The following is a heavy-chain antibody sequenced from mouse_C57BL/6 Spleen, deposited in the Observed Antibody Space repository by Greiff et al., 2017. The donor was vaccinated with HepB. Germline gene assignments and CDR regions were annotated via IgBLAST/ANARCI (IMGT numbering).Heavy chain of an antibody. CDR3: AREGDLLYGNYAPFAY. CDR1: GYAFSSYW. D-gene: IGHD2-1*01. CDR2: IYPGDGDT. V-gene: IGHV1-80*01. Sequence: QVQLKQSGAELVKPGASVKISCKASGYAFSSYWMNWVKQRPGKGLEWIGQIYPGDGDTNYNGKFKGKATLTADKSSSTAYMQLSSLTSEDSAVYFCAREGDLLYGNYAPFAYWGQGTLVTVSA. J-gene: IGHJ3*01.